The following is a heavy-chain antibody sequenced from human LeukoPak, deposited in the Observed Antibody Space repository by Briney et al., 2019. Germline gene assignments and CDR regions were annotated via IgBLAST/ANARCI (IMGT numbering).Heavy chain of an antibody. CDR2: ISGSGGST. CDR3: AKVGSGSLFIPQYAPYYFDY. CDR1: GFTFSSYA. J-gene: IGHJ4*02. Sequence: GGSLRLSCAASGFTFSSYAMSWVRQAPGKGLEWVSAISGSGGSTYYADSVKGRFTISRDNSKNTLYLQMNSLRAEDTAVYYCAKVGSGSLFIPQYAPYYFDYWGQGTLVTVSS. V-gene: IGHV3-23*01. D-gene: IGHD1-26*01.